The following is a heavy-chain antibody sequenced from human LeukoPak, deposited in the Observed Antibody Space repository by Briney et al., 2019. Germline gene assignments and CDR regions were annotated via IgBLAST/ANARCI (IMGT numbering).Heavy chain of an antibody. CDR3: ARGLYYFDY. CDR1: GDSISSGHY. Sequence: PSETLSLTCAVSGDSISSGHYWGWIRQPPGKGLECIGSIYYSGGTYYNPSLKSRVTISVDTSKNQFSLNVTFVTAADTALYYCARGLYYFDYWGQGTLVTVSS. J-gene: IGHJ4*02. CDR2: IYYSGGT. V-gene: IGHV4-38-2*01.